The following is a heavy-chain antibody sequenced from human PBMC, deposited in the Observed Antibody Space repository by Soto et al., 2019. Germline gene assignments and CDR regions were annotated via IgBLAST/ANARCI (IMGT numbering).Heavy chain of an antibody. CDR2: VSGSGNTP. CDR1: GFTFSNYA. D-gene: IGHD1-1*01. Sequence: EVQLLESGGGLVQPGGSLRLSCAASGFTFSNYAMTWVRQAPGRGLEWVSGVSGSGNTPYYADSVKGRFTISRDNSKNTLYLQTNSLRADDTAVYFCAKAPNWNHESGYFDCWGQGTLVTVSS. J-gene: IGHJ4*02. CDR3: AKAPNWNHESGYFDC. V-gene: IGHV3-23*01.